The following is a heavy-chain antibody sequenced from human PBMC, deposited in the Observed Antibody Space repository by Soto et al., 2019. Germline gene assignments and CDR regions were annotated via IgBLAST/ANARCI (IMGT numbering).Heavy chain of an antibody. CDR1: GFTFSSYA. J-gene: IGHJ6*02. CDR3: ARAHRTAMVGYYYYGMDV. V-gene: IGHV3-30-3*01. D-gene: IGHD5-18*01. Sequence: QVQLVESGGGVVQPGRSLRLSCAASGFTFSSYAMHWVRQAPGKGLEWVAVISYDGSNKYYADSVKGRFTISRDNSKNTLYLQMNSLRAEDTAVYYCARAHRTAMVGYYYYGMDVWGQGTTVTVSS. CDR2: ISYDGSNK.